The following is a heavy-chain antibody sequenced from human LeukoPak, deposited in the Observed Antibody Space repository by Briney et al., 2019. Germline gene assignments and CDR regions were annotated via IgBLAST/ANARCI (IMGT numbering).Heavy chain of an antibody. V-gene: IGHV3-48*03. CDR3: VRDYGGSSPFDY. CDR1: GFTFSSYE. J-gene: IGHJ4*02. CDR2: ISSSDNII. D-gene: IGHD4-23*01. Sequence: GGSLRLSCAASGFTFSSYEMHWVRQAPGKGLEWVSYISSSDNIIYYADSVKGRFTISRDNAKNSLYLQMNSLRAEDTAIYYCVRDYGGSSPFDYWGQGTLVIVSS.